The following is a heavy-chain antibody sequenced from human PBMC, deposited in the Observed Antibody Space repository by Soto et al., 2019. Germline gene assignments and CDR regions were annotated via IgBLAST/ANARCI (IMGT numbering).Heavy chain of an antibody. CDR3: ATRYRVYGFDY. CDR2: INHSGSA. V-gene: IGHV4-34*01. J-gene: IGHJ4*02. CDR1: GGSFSGYY. Sequence: PSETLSLTCAVYGGSFSGYYWSWIRQPPGKGLEWIGEINHSGSANYNPSLKSRVTISVDTSKNQFSLKLNSVTAADTAVYYCATRYRVYGFDYWGQGTLVTVSS. D-gene: IGHD5-18*01.